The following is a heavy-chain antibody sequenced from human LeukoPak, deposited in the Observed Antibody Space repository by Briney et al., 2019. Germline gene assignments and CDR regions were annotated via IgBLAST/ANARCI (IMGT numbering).Heavy chain of an antibody. CDR3: ARGFHDSSGIDY. D-gene: IGHD3-22*01. Sequence: ASVKVSCKASGGTFSSYAISWVRQAPGQGLEWMGRIIPILGIANYAQKFQGRVTITADKSTSTAYMELSSLRSEDTAVYYCARGFHDSSGIDYWGQGTLVTVSS. J-gene: IGHJ4*02. CDR1: GGTFSSYA. CDR2: IIPILGIA. V-gene: IGHV1-69*04.